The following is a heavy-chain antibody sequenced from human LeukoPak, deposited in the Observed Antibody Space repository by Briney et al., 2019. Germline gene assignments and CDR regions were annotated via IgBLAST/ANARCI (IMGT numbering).Heavy chain of an antibody. CDR1: GGSISSSNW. D-gene: IGHD2-2*01. CDR3: ARYCSSTSCYLDNWFDP. J-gene: IGHJ5*02. V-gene: IGHV4-4*02. Sequence: SGTLSLTCAVSGGSISSSNWWSWVRQPPGKGLEWIGEIYHSGSTNYNPSLKSQVTISVDKSKNQFSLKLSSVTAADTAVYYCARYCSSTSCYLDNWFDPWGQGTLVTVSS. CDR2: IYHSGST.